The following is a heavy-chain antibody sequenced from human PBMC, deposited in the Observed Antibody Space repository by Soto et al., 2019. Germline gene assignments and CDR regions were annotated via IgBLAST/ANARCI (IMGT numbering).Heavy chain of an antibody. CDR1: GGSMSSSNW. Sequence: PSETLSLTCAVCGGSMSSSNWSSWVRQPPGKGLEWIGEIYHSGSTNYNPSLKSLVTISVDKYKNQFSLKLSSVTAAEPAVYYCARGGWFGANWFDPWGQGSLVTVSS. CDR2: IYHSGST. V-gene: IGHV4-4*02. J-gene: IGHJ5*02. CDR3: ARGGWFGANWFDP. D-gene: IGHD3-10*01.